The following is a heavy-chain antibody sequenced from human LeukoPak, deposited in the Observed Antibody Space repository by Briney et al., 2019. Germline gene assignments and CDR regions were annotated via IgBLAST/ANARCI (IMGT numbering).Heavy chain of an antibody. CDR3: AKDLSRVVVPAAITYYYGMDV. Sequence: PGGSLRLSCAASGFTFSDYYMSWIRQAPGKGLEWVSYISSSGSTIYYADSVKGRFTISRDNSKNTLYLQMNSLRAEDTAVYYCAKDLSRVVVPAAITYYYGMDVWGQGTTVTVSS. CDR1: GFTFSDYY. V-gene: IGHV3-11*01. J-gene: IGHJ6*02. CDR2: ISSSGSTI. D-gene: IGHD2-2*01.